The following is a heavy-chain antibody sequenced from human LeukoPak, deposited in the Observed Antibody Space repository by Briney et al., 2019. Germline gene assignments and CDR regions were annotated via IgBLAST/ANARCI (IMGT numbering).Heavy chain of an antibody. CDR3: ARNRKAGYSGYSNWFDP. CDR1: GFTFSSDS. D-gene: IGHD5-12*01. Sequence: GGSLRLSCADSGFTFSSDSIKWVRQAPGKGLERVSYISISSSYKYYADSVKGRFTISRDNAKNSLYLQMNSLRAEDTAVYYCARNRKAGYSGYSNWFDPWGQGTLVTVSS. J-gene: IGHJ5*02. CDR2: ISISSSYK. V-gene: IGHV3-21*01.